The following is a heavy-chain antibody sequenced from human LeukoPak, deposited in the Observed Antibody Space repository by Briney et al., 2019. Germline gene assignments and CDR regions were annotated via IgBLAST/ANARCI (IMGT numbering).Heavy chain of an antibody. CDR2: LSGSGGST. V-gene: IGHV3-23*01. CDR3: ARSFDS. CDR1: GGSFSGYY. J-gene: IGHJ4*02. Sequence: ETLSLTCAVYGGSFSGYYWSWIRQPPGKGLEWVSALSGSGGSTYFADSVKGRFTISRDNSKNTLYLQMNSLRAEDTAIYYCARSFDSWGQGTLVTVSS.